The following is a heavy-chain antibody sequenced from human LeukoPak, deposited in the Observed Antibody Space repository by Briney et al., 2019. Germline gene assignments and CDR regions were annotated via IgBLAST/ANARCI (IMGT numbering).Heavy chain of an antibody. D-gene: IGHD3-22*01. CDR3: ASIEYYYDSSGYYYPDDY. Sequence: GGSLRLSCAASGFTFSSYWMHWVRQAPGKGRVWVSRINSDGSSTSYADSVKGRFTISRDNAKNTLYLQMNSLRAEDTAVYYCASIEYYYDSSGYYYPDDYWGQGTLVTVSS. CDR2: INSDGSST. CDR1: GFTFSSYW. J-gene: IGHJ4*02. V-gene: IGHV3-74*01.